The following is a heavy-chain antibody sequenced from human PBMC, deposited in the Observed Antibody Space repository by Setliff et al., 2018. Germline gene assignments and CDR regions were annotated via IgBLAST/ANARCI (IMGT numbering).Heavy chain of an antibody. Sequence: ASVKVSCKASGYTFTTYDINWVRLAPGQGLEWMGWISVHNGRTIYAERLQARVTMTTGTSTSTAYMELRGLTSDDTAVYYCARGSNYAGTYSGGFWGQGTLVTVSS. CDR1: GYTFTTYD. J-gene: IGHJ4*02. V-gene: IGHV1-18*01. D-gene: IGHD1-26*01. CDR2: ISVHNGRT. CDR3: ARGSNYAGTYSGGF.